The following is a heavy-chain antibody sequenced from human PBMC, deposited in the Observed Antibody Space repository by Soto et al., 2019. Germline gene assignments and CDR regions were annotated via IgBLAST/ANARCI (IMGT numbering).Heavy chain of an antibody. CDR1: GFTFSDYY. J-gene: IGHJ6*02. CDR2: ISSSGSTI. CDR3: ARGDSRITIFGVVPQYGMDV. V-gene: IGHV3-11*01. D-gene: IGHD3-3*01. Sequence: PGGSLRLSCAASGFTFSDYYMSWIRQAPGKGLEWVSYISSSGSTIYYADSVKGRFTISRDNAKNSLYLQMNSLRAEDTAVYYCARGDSRITIFGVVPQYGMDVWGQGTTVTVS.